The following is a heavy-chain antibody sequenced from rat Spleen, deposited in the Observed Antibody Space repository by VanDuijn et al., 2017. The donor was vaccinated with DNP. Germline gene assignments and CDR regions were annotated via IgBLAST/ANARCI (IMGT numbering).Heavy chain of an antibody. Sequence: EVQLVESGGGLVQPGRSLKLSCAASGFTFSNYGMAWVRQAPTKGLEWVASITNSGGSTYYRDSVKGRFTISRDNAKSTLYLQMDSLRSEDTATYYCTTDTNWFAYWGQGTLVTVSS. J-gene: IGHJ3*01. CDR3: TTDTNWFAY. D-gene: IGHD1-1*01. V-gene: IGHV5-27*01. CDR2: ITNSGGST. CDR1: GFTFSNYG.